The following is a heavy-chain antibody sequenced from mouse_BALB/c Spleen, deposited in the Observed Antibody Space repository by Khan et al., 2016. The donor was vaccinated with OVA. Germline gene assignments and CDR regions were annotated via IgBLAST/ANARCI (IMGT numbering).Heavy chain of an antibody. CDR2: IDPSDSET. Sequence: VQLQQSGAELVRPGASVKLSCEASGYTFTSSWMNWVKQSPEQGLEWIGRIDPSDSETHYNQNFKDKAILTVDKSSSTAYMQLSSLTSEDSAVYFCGRDPFAYWGQGTLVTVSA. CDR1: GYTFTSSW. V-gene: IGHV1-52*01. J-gene: IGHJ3*01. CDR3: GRDPFAY.